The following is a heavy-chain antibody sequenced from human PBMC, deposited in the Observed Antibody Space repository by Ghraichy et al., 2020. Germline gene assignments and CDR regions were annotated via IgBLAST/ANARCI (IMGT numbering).Heavy chain of an antibody. CDR2: INHSGST. D-gene: IGHD3-3*01. CDR3: ARCAKRNNDFWSGYYTYYYGMDV. V-gene: IGHV4-34*01. J-gene: IGHJ6*02. Sequence: SETLSLTCAVYGGSFSGYYWSWIRQPPGKGLEWIGEINHSGSTNYNPSLKSRVTISVDTSKNQFSLKLSSVTAADTAVYYCARCAKRNNDFWSGYYTYYYGMDVWGQGTTVTVSS. CDR1: GGSFSGYY.